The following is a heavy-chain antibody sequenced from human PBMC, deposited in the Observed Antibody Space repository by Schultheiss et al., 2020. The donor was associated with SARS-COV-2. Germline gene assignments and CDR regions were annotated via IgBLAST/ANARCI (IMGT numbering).Heavy chain of an antibody. CDR2: IRSKAYGGTT. Sequence: GGSLRLSCTASGFTFGDYAMSWFRQAPGKGLEWVGFIRSKAYGGTTEYAASVKGRFTISRDDSKSIAYLQMNSLKTEDTAVYYCTRESTDCSSTSCYPRDWGQGTLVTVSS. CDR1: GFTFGDYA. D-gene: IGHD2-2*01. J-gene: IGHJ4*02. CDR3: TRESTDCSSTSCYPRD. V-gene: IGHV3-49*03.